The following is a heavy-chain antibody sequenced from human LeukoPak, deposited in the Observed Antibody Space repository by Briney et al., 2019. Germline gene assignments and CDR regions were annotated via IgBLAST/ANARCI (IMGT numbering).Heavy chain of an antibody. J-gene: IGHJ4*02. Sequence: QPGGSLRLSCAASGFTFSSYGMHWVRQAPGEGPVWVSRIKSDGSSTNYADSVKGRFIISRDNAKNTLYLQMNSLRAEDTAVYYCARGGLSSGWYANYWGQGTLVTVSS. CDR1: GFTFSSYG. V-gene: IGHV3-74*01. CDR3: ARGGLSSGWYANY. CDR2: IKSDGSST. D-gene: IGHD6-19*01.